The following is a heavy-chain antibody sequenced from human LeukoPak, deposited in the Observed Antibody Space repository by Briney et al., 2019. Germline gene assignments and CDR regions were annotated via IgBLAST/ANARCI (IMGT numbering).Heavy chain of an antibody. CDR3: ARGGSSTSCCYFDY. Sequence: GGSLRLSCAASGFTFSSYSMSWVRQAPGKGLEWVSSISSSSSYIYYADSVKGRFTISRDNAKNSLYLQMNSLRAEDTAVYYCARGGSSTSCCYFDYWGQGTLVTVSS. CDR2: ISSSSSYI. D-gene: IGHD2-2*01. CDR1: GFTFSSYS. V-gene: IGHV3-21*01. J-gene: IGHJ4*02.